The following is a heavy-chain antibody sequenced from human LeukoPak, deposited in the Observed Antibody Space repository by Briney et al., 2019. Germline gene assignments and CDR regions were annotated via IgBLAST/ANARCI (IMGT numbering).Heavy chain of an antibody. CDR3: ARDRSFSSPDAFDI. CDR1: GYTFTGYY. CDR2: IIPIFGTA. J-gene: IGHJ3*02. D-gene: IGHD6-6*01. V-gene: IGHV1-69*05. Sequence: SVKVSCKASGYTFTGYYMHWVRQAPGQGLEWMGGIIPIFGTANSAQKFQGRVTITTDESTSTAYMELSSLRSEDTAVYYCARDRSFSSPDAFDIWGQGTMVTVSS.